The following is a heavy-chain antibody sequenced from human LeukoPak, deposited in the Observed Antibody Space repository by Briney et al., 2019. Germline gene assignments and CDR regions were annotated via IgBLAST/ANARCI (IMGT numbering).Heavy chain of an antibody. Sequence: GGSLRLSCAASGFTFSSSWMHWVRQAPGKGLIWVSRVNGDGTGTGYADSVKGRFTISRDNAKNTLYLQMNSLRAEDTAVYYCARYADGIFYWGQGTLVTVSS. D-gene: IGHD1-14*01. CDR2: VNGDGTGT. V-gene: IGHV3-74*01. CDR3: ARYADGIFY. CDR1: GFTFSSSW. J-gene: IGHJ4*02.